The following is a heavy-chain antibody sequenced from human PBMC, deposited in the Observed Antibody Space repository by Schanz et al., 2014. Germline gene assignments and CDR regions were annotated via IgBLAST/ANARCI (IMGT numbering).Heavy chain of an antibody. Sequence: QMPLQESGPGLVKPSETLSLTCTVSGGSINSYYWNWIRQSPGRGLEWIGFVFYSGTTNYNPSLRGRVTMSIDTSKNYFSLKVNSVTAADTAAYYCAREYSSFDYWGQGTLVTVSS. J-gene: IGHJ4*02. CDR3: AREYSSFDY. CDR2: VFYSGTT. V-gene: IGHV4-59*01. D-gene: IGHD6-19*01. CDR1: GGSINSYY.